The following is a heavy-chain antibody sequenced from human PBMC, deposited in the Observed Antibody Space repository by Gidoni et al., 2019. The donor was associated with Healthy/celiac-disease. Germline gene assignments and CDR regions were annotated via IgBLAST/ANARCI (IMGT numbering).Heavy chain of an antibody. CDR1: GGPLSSGGYY. CDR2: IYYSGST. Sequence: QVQLQESGPGLVKPSQTLSLTCAVSGGPLSSGGYYWSWIRQPPGKGLEWIGYIYYSGSTYYNPSLKSRVTISVDTSKNQFSLKLSSVTAADTAVYYCAREGGYSGYDYGNFDYWGQGTLVTVSS. J-gene: IGHJ4*02. V-gene: IGHV4-30-4*01. D-gene: IGHD5-12*01. CDR3: AREGGYSGYDYGNFDY.